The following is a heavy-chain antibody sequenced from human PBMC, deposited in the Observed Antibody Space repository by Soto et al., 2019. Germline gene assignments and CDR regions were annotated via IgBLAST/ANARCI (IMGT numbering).Heavy chain of an antibody. V-gene: IGHV4-59*01. J-gene: IGHJ4*02. CDR1: GGSFINYY. Sequence: QVQLQESGPGLVKPSETLSLTCIVSGGSFINYYWNWIRQPPGKGLEWIGYIFYTGSTSYNPSLKSRVTISVDTSKNLFSLRLSSVTAADTAVYYCARESKDGYNNGGLDFWGRGTLVTVSS. CDR2: IFYTGST. CDR3: ARESKDGYNNGGLDF. D-gene: IGHD4-4*01.